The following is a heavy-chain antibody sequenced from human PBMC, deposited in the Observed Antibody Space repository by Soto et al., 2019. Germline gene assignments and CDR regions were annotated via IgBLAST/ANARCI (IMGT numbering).Heavy chain of an antibody. CDR3: ARDRSSGWYPPGMDV. D-gene: IGHD6-19*01. J-gene: IGHJ6*02. V-gene: IGHV3-30-3*01. CDR2: ISYDGSNK. Sequence: QVQLVESGGGVVQPGRSLRLSCAASGFTFSSYAMHWVRQAPGKGLEWVAVISYDGSNKYYADSVKGRFTISRDNSKNPLYLQMNSLRAEDTAVYYCARDRSSGWYPPGMDVWGQGTTVTVSS. CDR1: GFTFSSYA.